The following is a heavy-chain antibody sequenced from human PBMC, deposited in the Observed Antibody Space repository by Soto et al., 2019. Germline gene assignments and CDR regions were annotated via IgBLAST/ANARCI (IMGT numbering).Heavy chain of an antibody. V-gene: IGHV3-23*01. CDR3: AKEGTSGLYYFDY. CDR2: ISGSGGSP. D-gene: IGHD5-12*01. J-gene: IGHJ4*02. Sequence: EVQLLESGGGLVQPGGSLRLSCAGSVFTFSNYALNWVRQAPGKGLEWVSTISGSGGSPYYADSVKGRFTISRDNSKNTLYLQMNSLRAGDSAIYYCAKEGTSGLYYFDYWGQGTLVTVSS. CDR1: VFTFSNYA.